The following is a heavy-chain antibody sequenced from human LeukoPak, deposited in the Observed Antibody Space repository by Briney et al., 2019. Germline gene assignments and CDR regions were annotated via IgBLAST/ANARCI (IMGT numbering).Heavy chain of an antibody. CDR2: IIPIFGTA. J-gene: IGHJ4*02. V-gene: IGHV1-69*13. CDR3: ARGPPNWGMVGY. Sequence: SVKVSCKASGGTFSSYAISWVRQAPGQGLEWMGGIIPIFGTANYAQKFQGRVTITADESTSTAYMELSSLTFEDTAVYYCARGPPNWGMVGYWGQGTLVTVSS. CDR1: GGTFSSYA. D-gene: IGHD7-27*01.